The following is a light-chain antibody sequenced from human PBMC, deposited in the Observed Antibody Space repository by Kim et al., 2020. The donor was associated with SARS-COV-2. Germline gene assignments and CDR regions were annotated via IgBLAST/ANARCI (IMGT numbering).Light chain of an antibody. CDR2: DVD. CDR3: SSFRSGNTLL. CDR1: RSDVAAYNF. V-gene: IGLV2-14*04. J-gene: IGLJ3*02. Sequence: QSITVSCTYTRSDVAAYNFVSWYQQHPGEAPKVIIYDVDNRPSSVSNRFSGSKSGNTASLTISAVQAEDEADYYCSSFRSGNTLLFGGGTQLTVL.